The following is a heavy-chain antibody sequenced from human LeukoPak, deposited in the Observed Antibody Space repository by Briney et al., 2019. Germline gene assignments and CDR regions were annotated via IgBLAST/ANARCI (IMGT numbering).Heavy chain of an antibody. Sequence: SETLSLTCTVSGGSISSYYWSWIRQPPGKGLEGIGDIYYSGSTNYNPSLKSRVTISVDTSKNQYSLKLSSVTAADTAVYYCAREYYYDSSGGVVAFDIWGQGIMVTVSS. CDR3: AREYYYDSSGGVVAFDI. CDR1: GGSISSYY. V-gene: IGHV4-59*01. CDR2: IYYSGST. D-gene: IGHD3-22*01. J-gene: IGHJ3*02.